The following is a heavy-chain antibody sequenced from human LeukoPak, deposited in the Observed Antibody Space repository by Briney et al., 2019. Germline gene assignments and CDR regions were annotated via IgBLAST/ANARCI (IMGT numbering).Heavy chain of an antibody. D-gene: IGHD1-14*01. J-gene: IGHJ4*02. CDR1: GGSISSNNW. V-gene: IGHV4-4*02. CDR2: IYHSGST. Sequence: SGTLSLTCAVSGGSISSNNWWGWVRQPPGKGLEWIGEIYHSGSTNYNPSLKSRVTISVDTSKNQFSLKLSSVTAADTAVYYCASKNSVAEPHYFDYWGQGTLVTVSS. CDR3: ASKNSVAEPHYFDY.